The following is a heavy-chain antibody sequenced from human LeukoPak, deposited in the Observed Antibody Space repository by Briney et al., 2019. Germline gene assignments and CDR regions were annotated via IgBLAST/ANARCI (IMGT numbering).Heavy chain of an antibody. CDR3: GKGLVTGSLDY. CDR1: RFTFSIYA. V-gene: IGHV3-30*04. Sequence: PGGSLRLSCAASRFTFSIYAMHWVRQAPGKGLEWVAVISSDGSDKYYADSVRGRFTVSRANSENTLYLQMNSLRAEDTAVYYCGKGLVTGSLDYWGQGALVTVSS. D-gene: IGHD3-10*01. CDR2: ISSDGSDK. J-gene: IGHJ4*02.